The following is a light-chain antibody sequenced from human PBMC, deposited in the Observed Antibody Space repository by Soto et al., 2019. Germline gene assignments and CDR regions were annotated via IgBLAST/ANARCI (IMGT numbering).Light chain of an antibody. CDR2: LEGSVSY. Sequence: QLVLTQSSSASASLGSSVKLTCTLSSGHSSYIIAWHQQQPGKAPRYLMKLEGSVSYNKGSGVPDRFSGSSSGADRYLTISNLQSEDEADYYCETWDSNILWVFGGGTKLTVL. CDR1: SGHSSYI. CDR3: ETWDSNILWV. V-gene: IGLV4-60*03. J-gene: IGLJ3*02.